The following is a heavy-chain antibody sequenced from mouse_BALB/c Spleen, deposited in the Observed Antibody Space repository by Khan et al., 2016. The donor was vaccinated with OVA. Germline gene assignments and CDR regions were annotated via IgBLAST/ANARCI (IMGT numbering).Heavy chain of an antibody. CDR1: GFTIKDTY. J-gene: IGHJ1*01. CDR2: IAPANGNT. CDR3: ARPYYYPRDFEV. V-gene: IGHV14-3*02. D-gene: IGHD2-4*01. Sequence: VQLKESGTELVKPGASVKLSCTASGFTIKDTYLHWVKQRPEQGLEWIGRIAPANGNTQYDPKFQGQATITSDTSSNPSYLQLNSLTSEDTAVYYCARPYYYPRDFEVWGAGTTVTVSS.